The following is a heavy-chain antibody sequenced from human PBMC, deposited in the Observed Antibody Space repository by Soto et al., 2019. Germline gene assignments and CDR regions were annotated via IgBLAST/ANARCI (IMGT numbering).Heavy chain of an antibody. V-gene: IGHV3-23*01. D-gene: IGHD3-22*01. J-gene: IGHJ4*02. Sequence: GGSLRLSCAASGFTFSSYAMSWVRQAPGKGLEWVSAISGSGGSTYYADSVKGRFTISRDNSKNTLYLQMNSLRAEDTAVYYRAKESGPMIVASDFDYWGQGTLVTVSS. CDR1: GFTFSSYA. CDR2: ISGSGGST. CDR3: AKESGPMIVASDFDY.